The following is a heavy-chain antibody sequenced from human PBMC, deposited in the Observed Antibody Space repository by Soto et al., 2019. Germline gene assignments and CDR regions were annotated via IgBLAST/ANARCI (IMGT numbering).Heavy chain of an antibody. V-gene: IGHV1-69*01. CDR2: IIPIFGTA. CDR1: GGTFSSYA. CDR3: ARDRDYSDSSGYPLGHWFDP. D-gene: IGHD3-22*01. J-gene: IGHJ5*02. Sequence: SVKVSCKASGGTFSSYAISWVRQAPGQGLEWMGGIIPIFGTANYAQKFQGRVTITADESTSTAYMELSSLRSGDTAVYYCARDRDYSDSSGYPLGHWFDPWGQGTLDPVSS.